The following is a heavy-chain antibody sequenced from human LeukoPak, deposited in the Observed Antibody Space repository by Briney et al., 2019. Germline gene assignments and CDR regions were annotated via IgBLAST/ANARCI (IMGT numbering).Heavy chain of an antibody. J-gene: IGHJ4*02. Sequence: LGGSLRLSCAASGFTFSSSGMSWVRQAPGKGLEWVSFIYSDNTHYSDSVKGRFTISRDNSKNTLYLQMNSLRAEDTAVYYCARRAGAYSHPYDYWGQGTLVTVSS. CDR2: IYSDNT. CDR3: ARRAGAYSHPYDY. V-gene: IGHV3-53*01. CDR1: GFTFSSSG. D-gene: IGHD4/OR15-4a*01.